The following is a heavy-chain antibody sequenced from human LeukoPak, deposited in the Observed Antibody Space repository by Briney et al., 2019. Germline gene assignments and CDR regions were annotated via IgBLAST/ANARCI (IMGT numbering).Heavy chain of an antibody. V-gene: IGHV1-69*05. CDR3: ARRRGNYGSGSYYYAFDI. J-gene: IGHJ3*02. CDR2: IIPIFGTA. Sequence: ASVKVSCKASGGTFSSYAISWVRQAPGQGLEWMGGIIPIFGTANYAQKFQGRVTMTRDTSISTAYMELSRLRSDDTAVYYCARRRGNYGSGSYYYAFDIWGQGTMVTVSS. CDR1: GGTFSSYA. D-gene: IGHD3-10*01.